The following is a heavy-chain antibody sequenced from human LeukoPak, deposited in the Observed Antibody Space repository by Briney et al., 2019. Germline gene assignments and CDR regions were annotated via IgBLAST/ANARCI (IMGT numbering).Heavy chain of an antibody. D-gene: IGHD5-18*01. CDR2: ISYDGSNK. J-gene: IGHJ4*02. CDR3: ARDSSPGYSYGLFDY. CDR1: GFTFSSYA. Sequence: GGSLRLSCAASGFTFSSYAMHWARQAPGKGLEWVAVISYDGSNKYYADSVKGRFTISRDNSKNTLYLQMNSLRAEDTAVYYCARDSSPGYSYGLFDYWGQGTLVTVSS. V-gene: IGHV3-30-3*01.